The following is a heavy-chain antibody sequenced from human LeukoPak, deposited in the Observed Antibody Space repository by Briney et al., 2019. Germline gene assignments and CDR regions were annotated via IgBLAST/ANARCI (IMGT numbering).Heavy chain of an antibody. D-gene: IGHD5-12*01. V-gene: IGHV4-30-4*01. CDR2: IYSIRSA. J-gene: IGHJ6*02. CDR1: GGSISSGDYY. Sequence: TLSLTCSVSGGSISSGDYYRSWLRQPPGKGLEWIGYIYSIRSAYYVPALKSLVTISADTSKNQFSLKLSSVTAADSSGDYGARWRWLRFKRADYGMDVWGQVTTVTFSS. CDR3: ARWRWLRFKRADYGMDV.